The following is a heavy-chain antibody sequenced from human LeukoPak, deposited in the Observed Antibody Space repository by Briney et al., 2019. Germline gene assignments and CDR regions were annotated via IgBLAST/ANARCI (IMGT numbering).Heavy chain of an antibody. J-gene: IGHJ3*02. Sequence: GGSLRLSCAASGFTFSSYGMHWVRQAPGKGLEWVAVISYDGSNKYYADSVKGRFTISRDNSKNTLYLQMNSLRAEDTAVCYCARDRDTAMVHDAFDIWGQGTMVTVSS. V-gene: IGHV3-30*03. CDR3: ARDRDTAMVHDAFDI. CDR1: GFTFSSYG. CDR2: ISYDGSNK. D-gene: IGHD5-18*01.